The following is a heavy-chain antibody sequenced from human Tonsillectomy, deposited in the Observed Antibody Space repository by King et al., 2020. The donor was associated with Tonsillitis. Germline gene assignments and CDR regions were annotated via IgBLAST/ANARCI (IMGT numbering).Heavy chain of an antibody. V-gene: IGHV4-34*01. Sequence: VQLQQWGAGLLKPSETLSLTCAVYGESFSDYHWSWIRQSPGKGLEWIGEIIHGGSTNYNPSLKSRVTMSVDTSKNQVSLKLNSVTAADTAFYYCARGGMIIGFDYWGQGILVTVSS. CDR1: GESFSDYH. J-gene: IGHJ4*02. CDR3: ARGGMIIGFDY. CDR2: IIHGGST. D-gene: IGHD3-22*01.